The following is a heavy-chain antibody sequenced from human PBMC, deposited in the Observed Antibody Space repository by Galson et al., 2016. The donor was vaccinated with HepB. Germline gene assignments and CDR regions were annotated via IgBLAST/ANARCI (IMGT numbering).Heavy chain of an antibody. Sequence: SLRLSCAASGFAFGSYSMNWVRQAPGKGLEWVSSISSSSDYIFYAGSVKGRFTISRDNGKNSVFLQMNSLRAEDTAVYYCTTKTSGTYPFDYWGQGTLVTVSS. D-gene: IGHD1-26*01. CDR1: GFAFGSYS. J-gene: IGHJ4*02. CDR3: TTKTSGTYPFDY. CDR2: ISSSSDYI. V-gene: IGHV3-21*01.